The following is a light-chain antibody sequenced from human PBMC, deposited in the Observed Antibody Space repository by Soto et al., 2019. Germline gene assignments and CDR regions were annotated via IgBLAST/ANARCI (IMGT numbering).Light chain of an antibody. V-gene: IGKV3-11*01. CDR3: QQRSNWTWT. Sequence: EIVLTQSPANLSLSPGERATLSCRASQSVSSYLAWYQQKPGQAPRLLIYDASNRATGIPARFSGSGSGTDFTLTIRSLEPEDFAVYYCQQRSNWTWTFGQGTKVEIK. CDR1: QSVSSY. J-gene: IGKJ1*01. CDR2: DAS.